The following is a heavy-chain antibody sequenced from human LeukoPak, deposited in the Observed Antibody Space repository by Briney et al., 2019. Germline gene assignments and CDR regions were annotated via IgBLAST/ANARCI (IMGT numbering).Heavy chain of an antibody. V-gene: IGHV3-48*02. J-gene: IGHJ4*02. Sequence: GGSLRLSCGASGFTFSSHSMSWVRQAPGKGLEWVSYISSSSSTIYYADPVKGRFTISRDNARKSQYLQMNSLRDEDTAVYYCARVGSSGLEFDYWGQGTPVTVSS. D-gene: IGHD6-19*01. CDR1: GFTFSSHS. CDR2: ISSSSSTI. CDR3: ARVGSSGLEFDY.